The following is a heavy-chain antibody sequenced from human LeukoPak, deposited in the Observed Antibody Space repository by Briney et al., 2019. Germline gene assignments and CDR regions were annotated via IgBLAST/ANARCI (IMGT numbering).Heavy chain of an antibody. V-gene: IGHV1-46*01. D-gene: IGHD4/OR15-4a*01. CDR2: INPGGGST. CDR3: ARSQGGALSYGADF. Sequence: ASVKVSCKASGYTFTSYYMQWVRLAPGQGLEWMGVINPGGGSTIYAQRFRGRVSMTRDTSTSTVYMELNSLRSEDTAIYYCARSQGGALSYGADFWGQGTLVTVSS. CDR1: GYTFTSYY. J-gene: IGHJ4*02.